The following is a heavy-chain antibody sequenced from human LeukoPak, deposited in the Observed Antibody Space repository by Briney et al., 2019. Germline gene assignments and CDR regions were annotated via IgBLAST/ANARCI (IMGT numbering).Heavy chain of an antibody. J-gene: IGHJ4*02. CDR2: IRYDGSNK. D-gene: IGHD6-13*01. CDR3: AKGRIAAADHYFDY. V-gene: IGHV3-30*02. Sequence: PGGSLRLSCAASGFTFSSYGMHWVRQAPGKGLEWVAFIRYDGSNKYYADSVKGRFTISRDNSKNTLYLQMNSLRAEDTAVYYCAKGRIAAADHYFDYWGQGTLVTVSS. CDR1: GFTFSSYG.